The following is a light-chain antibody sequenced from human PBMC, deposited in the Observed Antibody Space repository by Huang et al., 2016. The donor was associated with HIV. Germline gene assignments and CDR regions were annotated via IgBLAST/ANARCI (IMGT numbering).Light chain of an antibody. CDR3: QQTYIIPIT. CDR2: AAS. CDR1: QSISSY. Sequence: DIQMTQSPFSLSASVGDRVTITCRASQSISSYLNWYQQKPGKAPKILIYAASTLQSWIPSRFSGIGAGTDFTLTITSLQPEDFATYYCQQTYIIPITFGQGTKLEIK. J-gene: IGKJ2*01. V-gene: IGKV1-39*01.